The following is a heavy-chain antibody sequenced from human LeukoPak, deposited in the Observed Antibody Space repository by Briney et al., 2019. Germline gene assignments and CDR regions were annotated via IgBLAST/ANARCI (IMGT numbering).Heavy chain of an antibody. CDR3: ARDRVGGATAAFDI. D-gene: IGHD1-26*01. CDR2: IYYSGST. Sequence: PSETLSLTCTVSGGSISSYYWSLVRQPPGKGLEWIGFIYYSGSTNYNPSLKSRVAISVDRSKNQFSLKLSSVTAADTAVYYCARDRVGGATAAFDIWGQGTMVTASS. J-gene: IGHJ3*02. CDR1: GGSISSYY. V-gene: IGHV4-59*13.